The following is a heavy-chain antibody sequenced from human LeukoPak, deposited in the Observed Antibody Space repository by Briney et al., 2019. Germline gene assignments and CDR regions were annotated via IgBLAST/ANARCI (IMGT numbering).Heavy chain of an antibody. CDR3: ASGPYQLLLNY. J-gene: IGHJ4*02. D-gene: IGHD2-2*01. V-gene: IGHV4-59*02. Sequence: SETLSLTCTVSGGSVSSYYWSWIRQPPGKGLEWIGYIYYSGSTNYNPSLKSRVTISVDTSKNQFSLKLSSVTAADTAVYYCASGPYQLLLNYWGQGTLVTVSS. CDR1: GGSVSSYY. CDR2: IYYSGST.